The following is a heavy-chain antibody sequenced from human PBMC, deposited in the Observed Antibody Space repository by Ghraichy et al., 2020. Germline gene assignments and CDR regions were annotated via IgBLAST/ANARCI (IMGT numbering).Heavy chain of an antibody. J-gene: IGHJ6*02. V-gene: IGHV1-69*06. D-gene: IGHD5-12*01. CDR1: GGTFSSYA. CDR3: ARDGGYSGYDADYYYYGMDV. Sequence: SVKVSCKASGGTFSSYAISWVRQAPGQGLEWMGGIIPIFGTANYAQKFQGRVTITADKSTSTAYMELSSLRSEDTAVYYCARDGGYSGYDADYYYYGMDVWGQGTTVTVSS. CDR2: IIPIFGTA.